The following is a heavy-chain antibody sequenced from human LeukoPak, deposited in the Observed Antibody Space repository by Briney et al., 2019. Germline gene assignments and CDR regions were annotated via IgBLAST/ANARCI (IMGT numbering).Heavy chain of an antibody. V-gene: IGHV3-23*01. D-gene: IGHD2-2*02. CDR3: GRSCTSCYSGKAFDI. Sequence: PGGSLRLSCAASGFTFSFYGIHWVRQAPGKGLEWVSAISGSGGSTYYADSVKGRFTISRDNSKNTLYLQMNSLRAEDTAVYYCGRSCTSCYSGKAFDIWGQGTMVTVSS. J-gene: IGHJ3*02. CDR2: ISGSGGST. CDR1: GFTFSFYG.